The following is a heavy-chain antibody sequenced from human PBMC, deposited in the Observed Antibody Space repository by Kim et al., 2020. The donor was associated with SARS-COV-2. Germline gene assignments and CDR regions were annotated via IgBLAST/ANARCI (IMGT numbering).Heavy chain of an antibody. CDR1: GFTVSSNY. V-gene: IGHV3-53*01. CDR2: IYSGGST. D-gene: IGHD3-3*02. J-gene: IGHJ6*01. Sequence: GGSLRLSCAASGFTVSSNYMSWVRQAPGKGLEWVSVIYSGGSTYYAASVKGRFTISRDNSKNTLYLQMNSLKAEDTAVYYCASPYPPEFLHRISYYYYG. CDR3: ASPYPPEFLHRISYYYYG.